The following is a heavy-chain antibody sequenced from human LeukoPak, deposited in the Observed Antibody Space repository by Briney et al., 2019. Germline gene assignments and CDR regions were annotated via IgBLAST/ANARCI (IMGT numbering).Heavy chain of an antibody. CDR2: ISYDGSNK. CDR3: ARETAMVTSSFDY. D-gene: IGHD5-18*01. J-gene: IGHJ4*02. CDR1: GFTFSSYA. Sequence: PGGSLRLSCAASGFTFSSYAMHWVRQAPGKGLEWVAVISYDGSNKYYADSVKGRFTISRDNSKNTLYLQMNSLRAEDTAVYHCARETAMVTSSFDYWGQGTLVTVSS. V-gene: IGHV3-30-3*01.